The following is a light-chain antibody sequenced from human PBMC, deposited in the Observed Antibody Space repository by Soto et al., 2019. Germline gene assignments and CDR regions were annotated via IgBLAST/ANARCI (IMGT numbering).Light chain of an antibody. CDR3: SSYRNSSTLYV. CDR2: EIN. J-gene: IGLJ1*01. V-gene: IGLV2-14*01. Sequence: SLLNQPASVSGSPGQSINIACTGTRNDVGGYNYVSWYQQHPGKAPKLMIYEINNRPSGVSNRFSGSTSGNTASLTISGLQADDEADYHCSSYRNSSTLYVFGTGTKVTVL. CDR1: RNDVGGYNY.